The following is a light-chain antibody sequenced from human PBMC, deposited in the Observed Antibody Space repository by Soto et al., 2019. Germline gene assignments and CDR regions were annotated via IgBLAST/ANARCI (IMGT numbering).Light chain of an antibody. CDR2: DAS. CDR3: QQYNSYSWT. CDR1: QSISSW. Sequence: DIQMTQSPSTLSAFVGDRVTITCRASQSISSWLAWYQQKPGKAPKLLIYDASSLESGVPSRFSGSGSGTEFTPTISSLQPDDFATYYCQQYNSYSWTFGQGTKVDIK. J-gene: IGKJ1*01. V-gene: IGKV1-5*01.